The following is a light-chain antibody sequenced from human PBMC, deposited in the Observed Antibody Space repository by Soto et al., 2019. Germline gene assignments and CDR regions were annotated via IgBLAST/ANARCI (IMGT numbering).Light chain of an antibody. V-gene: IGKV3-11*01. CDR2: DAS. J-gene: IGKJ4*01. CDR1: QSVSSDY. CDR3: QQRSNWPSLT. Sequence: DIVMTQSPATLSVSPVERATLSCRASQSVSSDYLAWYQHKPGQAPRLLISDASNRATGIPARFSGSGSETDFTLTISSLEPEDSAVYYCQQRSNWPSLTFGGGTKVDI.